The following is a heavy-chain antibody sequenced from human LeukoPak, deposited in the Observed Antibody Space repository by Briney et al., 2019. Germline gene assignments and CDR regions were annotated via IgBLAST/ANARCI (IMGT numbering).Heavy chain of an antibody. CDR1: GGSISSGSYC. Sequence: SETLSLTCTVSGGSISSGSYCWSWIRQPAGKGLESIGRVSTSGNTFYNPSLESRVTMSADTSGIHFSLNLTSVTAADTAVYYCARETAWPENTPMILFSYFDYWGRGILVTVSS. CDR2: VSTSGNT. CDR3: ARETAWPENTPMILFSYFDY. J-gene: IGHJ4*02. V-gene: IGHV4-61*02. D-gene: IGHD3/OR15-3a*01.